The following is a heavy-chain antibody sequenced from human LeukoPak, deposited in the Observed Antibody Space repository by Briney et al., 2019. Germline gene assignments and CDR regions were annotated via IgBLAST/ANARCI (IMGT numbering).Heavy chain of an antibody. J-gene: IGHJ5*02. V-gene: IGHV4-4*07. CDR3: ARERQAAGSNWFDP. D-gene: IGHD6-13*01. CDR2: FYTSGTT. CDR1: GXPISSYD. Sequence: PSETLSLTCTVSGXPISSYDWSWIRQPAGKGLEWIGRFYTSGTTNFNPYFKSRVTMSVDTSKNQFSLKLRSVTAADTAVYYCARERQAAGSNWFDPWGQGTLVTVSS.